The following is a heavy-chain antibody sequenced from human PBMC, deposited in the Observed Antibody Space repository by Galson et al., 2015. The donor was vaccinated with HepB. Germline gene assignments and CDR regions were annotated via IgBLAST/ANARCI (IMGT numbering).Heavy chain of an antibody. CDR3: VKPIAAAGNYFDY. CDR2: ISSNGGST. CDR1: GFTFSSYA. Sequence: SLRLSCAASGFTFSSYAMHWVRQAPGKGLEYVSAISSNGGSTYYADSVKGRFTISRDNSKNTLYLQMSSLRAEDTAVYYCVKPIAAAGNYFDYWGQGTLVTVSS. V-gene: IGHV3-64D*06. D-gene: IGHD6-13*01. J-gene: IGHJ4*02.